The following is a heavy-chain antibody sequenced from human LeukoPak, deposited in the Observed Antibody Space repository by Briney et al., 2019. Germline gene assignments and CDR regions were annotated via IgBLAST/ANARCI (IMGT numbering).Heavy chain of an antibody. CDR1: GGSFSGYY. D-gene: IGHD3-10*01. J-gene: IGHJ3*02. V-gene: IGHV4-34*01. Sequence: TSETLSLTCAVYGGSFSGYYWSWIHQPPGRGLEWIGEINHSGSTNYNPSLKSRVTISVDTSKNQFSLKLSSVTAADTAVYYCAIEWGHYYGSGSYNYGAFDIWGQGTMVTVSS. CDR3: AIEWGHYYGSGSYNYGAFDI. CDR2: INHSGST.